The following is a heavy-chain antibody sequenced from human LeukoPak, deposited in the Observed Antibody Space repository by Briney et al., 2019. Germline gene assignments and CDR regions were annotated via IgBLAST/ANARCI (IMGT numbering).Heavy chain of an antibody. CDR2: INPNSGGT. Sequence: ASLKVSCKASGYTFTGYYMHWVRQAPGQGLEWMGWINPNSGGTNYAQKFQGRVTMTRATSISTAYMELSRLRSDDTAVYYCATGGGSCPGGCWFNPWGQGTLVTVSS. V-gene: IGHV1-2*02. CDR1: GYTFTGYY. CDR3: ATGGGSCPGGCWFNP. J-gene: IGHJ5*02. D-gene: IGHD2-15*01.